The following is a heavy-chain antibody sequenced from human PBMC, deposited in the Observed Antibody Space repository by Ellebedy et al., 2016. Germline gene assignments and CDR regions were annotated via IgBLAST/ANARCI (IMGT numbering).Heavy chain of an antibody. CDR3: ARESDSSGWYPGDY. CDR1: GYTFTGYY. V-gene: IGHV1-2*02. D-gene: IGHD6-19*01. CDR2: INPNSGVK. J-gene: IGHJ4*02. Sequence: ASVKVSCXASGYTFTGYYMHWVRQAPGQGLEWMGWINPNSGVKKYAQKFQGRVTMTRDTSISTAYMELSRLRSDDTAVYYCARESDSSGWYPGDYWGQGTLVTVSS.